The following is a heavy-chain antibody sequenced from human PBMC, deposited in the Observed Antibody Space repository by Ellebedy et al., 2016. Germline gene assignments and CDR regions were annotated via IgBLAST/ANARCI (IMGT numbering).Heavy chain of an antibody. V-gene: IGHV3-30*18. J-gene: IGHJ4*02. Sequence: GESLKISXAAPGFTFSSYGMHWVRQAPGKGLEWVAVISYDGSNKYYADSVKGRFTISRDNSKNTLYLQMNSLRAEDTAVYYCAKGYSSGWYYFDYWGQGTLVTVSS. D-gene: IGHD6-19*01. CDR2: ISYDGSNK. CDR1: GFTFSSYG. CDR3: AKGYSSGWYYFDY.